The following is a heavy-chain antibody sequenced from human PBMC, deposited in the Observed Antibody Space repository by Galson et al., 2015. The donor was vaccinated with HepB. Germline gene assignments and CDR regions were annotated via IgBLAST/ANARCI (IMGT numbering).Heavy chain of an antibody. CDR3: ARVGTGTRGMDV. V-gene: IGHV1-69*06. D-gene: IGHD1/OR15-1a*01. CDR1: GGTFSSYA. CDR2: IIPIFGTA. J-gene: IGHJ6*02. Sequence: SVKVSCKASGGTFSSYAISWVRQAPGQGLEWMGGIIPIFGTANYAQKFQGRVTITADKSTSTAYMELSSLRSEDTAVYYCARVGTGTRGMDVWGQGTTVTVSS.